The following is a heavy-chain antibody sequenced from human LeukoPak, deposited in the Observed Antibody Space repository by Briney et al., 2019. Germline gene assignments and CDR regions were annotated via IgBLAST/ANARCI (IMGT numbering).Heavy chain of an antibody. J-gene: IGHJ4*02. CDR2: ISYDGSNK. D-gene: IGHD2-2*01. Sequence: GGSLRLSCAASGFTFSSYAMHWVRQVPGKGLEWVAVISYDGSNKYYADSVKGRFTISRDNSKNTLYLQMNSLRAEDTAVYYCARDGHPAWGLVVVPAAIWPDYWGQGTLVTVSS. V-gene: IGHV3-30*01. CDR3: ARDGHPAWGLVVVPAAIWPDY. CDR1: GFTFSSYA.